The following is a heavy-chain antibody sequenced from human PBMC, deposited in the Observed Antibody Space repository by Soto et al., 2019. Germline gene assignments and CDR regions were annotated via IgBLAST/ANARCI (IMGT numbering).Heavy chain of an antibody. D-gene: IGHD4-4*01. CDR3: TRDRDSRRGWDYFDH. CDR1: GFTFSGYG. V-gene: IGHV3-33*01. CDR2: IWFDGSNK. Sequence: GGSLRLSCAVSGFTFSGYGMHWVRQAPGKGLEWVAVIWFDGSNKNYADSVKGRFTISRDDSKNTLYLQMNSLRAEDTAVYYCTRDRDSRRGWDYFDHWGQGTLVTVYS. J-gene: IGHJ4*02.